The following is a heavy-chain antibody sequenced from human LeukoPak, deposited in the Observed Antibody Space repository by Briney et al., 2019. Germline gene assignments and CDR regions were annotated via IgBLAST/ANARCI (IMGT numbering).Heavy chain of an antibody. CDR3: ARTGWSSSWYDY. D-gene: IGHD6-13*01. J-gene: IGHJ4*02. V-gene: IGHV3-11*04. CDR2: ISSSGSTI. Sequence: PGGSLRLSCAASGFTFSNYYMSWIRQAPGKGLEWVSYISSSGSTIYYAHSVKGRFTISRDNATNTLYMQMTSLRAEDTAVDYCARTGWSSSWYDYWGQGTLVTASS. CDR1: GFTFSNYY.